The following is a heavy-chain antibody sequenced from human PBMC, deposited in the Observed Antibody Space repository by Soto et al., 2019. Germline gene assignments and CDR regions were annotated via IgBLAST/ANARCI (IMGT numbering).Heavy chain of an antibody. J-gene: IGHJ6*03. CDR1: GYIFTSYD. CDR2: MNPNSGNT. V-gene: IGHV1-8*01. Sequence: QVQLVQSGAEVKKPGASVRVSCTASGYIFTSYDINWVRQATGQGLEWMGWMNPNSGNTGYAQEFQGRVSTTRDTSISTAYMELSSLRSEDTAVYYCARAVPAAKLNMNVWGKGTTVTVSS. CDR3: ARAVPAAKLNMNV. D-gene: IGHD2-2*01.